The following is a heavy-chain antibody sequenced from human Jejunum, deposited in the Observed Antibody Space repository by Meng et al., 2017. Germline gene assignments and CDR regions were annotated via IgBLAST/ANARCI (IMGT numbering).Heavy chain of an antibody. CDR3: ARAASSSTWYDS. D-gene: IGHD2-15*01. CDR1: GYTFSSYV. CDR2: INAADGST. Sequence: QVQLVQSGAEVKKPGASGKVSCKASGYTFSSYVIHWVRQAPGERPEWMAWINAADGSTKYSQKFQDRVTISRDTSANIAHMELNSLRSEDTGVYYCARAASSSTWYDSWGQGTLVTVSS. V-gene: IGHV1-3*01. J-gene: IGHJ5*01.